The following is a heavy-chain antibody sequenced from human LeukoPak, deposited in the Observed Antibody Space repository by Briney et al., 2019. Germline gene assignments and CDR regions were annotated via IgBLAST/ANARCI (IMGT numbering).Heavy chain of an antibody. D-gene: IGHD3-10*01. CDR2: INSDRSGT. J-gene: IGHJ3*02. Sequence: GGSLRLSCAASGFTFSSYWMHWVPHGTGKGLVWLSRINSDRSGTDYAVSVKGRFTISRDNAKNTLYLQMNSLRAEDTAVYYCARGYGSGSYLPFDIWGQGTVVTVSS. CDR1: GFTFSSYW. V-gene: IGHV3-74*01. CDR3: ARGYGSGSYLPFDI.